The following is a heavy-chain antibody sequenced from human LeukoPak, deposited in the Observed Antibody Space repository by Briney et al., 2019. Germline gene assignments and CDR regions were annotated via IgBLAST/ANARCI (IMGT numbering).Heavy chain of an antibody. CDR3: ARDQRALGYSYGFDY. V-gene: IGHV3-33*01. CDR1: GFTFSSYG. CDR2: IWYDGSNK. Sequence: GRSQRLSCAASGFTFSSYGMHWVRQAPGKGLEWVAVIWYDGSNKYYADSVKGRFTISRDNSKNTLYLQMNSLRAEDTAVYYCARDQRALGYSYGFDYWGQGTLVTVSS. J-gene: IGHJ4*02. D-gene: IGHD5-18*01.